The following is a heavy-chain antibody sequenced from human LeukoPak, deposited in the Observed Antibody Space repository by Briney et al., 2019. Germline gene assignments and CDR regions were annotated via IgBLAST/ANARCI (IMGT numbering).Heavy chain of an antibody. J-gene: IGHJ4*02. V-gene: IGHV3-74*01. CDR2: ISGDGSAT. D-gene: IGHD6-13*01. CDR1: GFTFSNSY. Sequence: GGSLRLSCAASGFTFSNSYMEWVRQAPGRGLMWVSRISGDGSATAYAGSVKGRFTISRDNAKNTVYLQMNSLRAEDTAVYYCATDLFSSSRDYWGQGTLVTVSS. CDR3: ATDLFSSSRDY.